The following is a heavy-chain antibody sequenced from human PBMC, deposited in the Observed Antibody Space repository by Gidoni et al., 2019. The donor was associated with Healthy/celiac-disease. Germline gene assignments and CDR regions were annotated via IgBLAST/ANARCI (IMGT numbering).Heavy chain of an antibody. V-gene: IGHV3-21*01. D-gene: IGHD2-2*01. J-gene: IGHJ6*02. CDR1: GFTFSSYS. Sequence: EVQLVESGGGLVKPGGSLRLSCAASGFTFSSYSMNWVRQAPGKGLEWVSSISSSSSYIYYADSVKGRFTISRDNAKNSLYLQMNSRRAEDTAVYYCASFSTSGGGMDVWGQGTTVTVSS. CDR2: ISSSSSYI. CDR3: ASFSTSGGGMDV.